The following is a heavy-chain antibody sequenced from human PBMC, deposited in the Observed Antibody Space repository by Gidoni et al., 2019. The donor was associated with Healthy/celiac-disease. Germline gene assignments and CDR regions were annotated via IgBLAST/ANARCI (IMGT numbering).Heavy chain of an antibody. CDR1: GYSFTSYW. J-gene: IGHJ5*02. D-gene: IGHD2-15*01. V-gene: IGHV5-51*01. CDR2: IYPGDSDT. Sequence: EVQLVQSGAEVKKPGESLKISCKGSGYSFTSYWIGWVRQMPVKGLEWLGIIYPGDSDTRYSPSFQGQVTISADKSISTAYLQWSSLKASDTAMYYCARVVVVAASPAWFDPWGQGTLVTVSS. CDR3: ARVVVVAASPAWFDP.